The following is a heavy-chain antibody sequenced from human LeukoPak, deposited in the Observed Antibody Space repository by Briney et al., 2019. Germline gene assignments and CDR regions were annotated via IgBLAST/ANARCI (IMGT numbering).Heavy chain of an antibody. CDR3: ARGPHSSSWFTAFDY. J-gene: IGHJ4*02. CDR1: LDSFSVSY. D-gene: IGHD6-13*01. V-gene: IGHV1-46*01. CDR2: INPSGGST. Sequence: ASVKVSCKESLDSFSVSYICSGSQAPGQGLEWMGIINPSGGSTSYAQKFQGRVTMTRDTSTTTVYMELNRLRSEDTAVYYCARGPHSSSWFTAFDYWGQGTLVTVSS.